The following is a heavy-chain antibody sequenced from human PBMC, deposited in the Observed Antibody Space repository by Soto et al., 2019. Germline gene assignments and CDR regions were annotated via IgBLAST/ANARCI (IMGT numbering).Heavy chain of an antibody. V-gene: IGHV3-7*01. CDR1: GFTFSSIW. CDR3: SRSLDS. Sequence: LRLSCAASGFTFSSIWMDWVRQAPGKGLEWLANISPDGSEKHYVDSVQGRFTISRDNAKNSLYLQMSSLTAEDSALYYCSRSLDSWGQGTRVTVSS. CDR2: ISPDGSEK. J-gene: IGHJ4*02.